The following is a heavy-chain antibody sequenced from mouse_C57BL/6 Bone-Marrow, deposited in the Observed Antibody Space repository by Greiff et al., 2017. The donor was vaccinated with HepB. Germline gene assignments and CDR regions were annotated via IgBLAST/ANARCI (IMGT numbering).Heavy chain of an antibody. J-gene: IGHJ4*01. CDR1: GFNIKDDY. D-gene: IGHD1-1*01. V-gene: IGHV14-4*01. CDR3: TTVVSPSMDY. CDR2: IDPENGDT. Sequence: VQLQQSGAELVRPGASVKLSCTASGFNIKDDYMHWVKQRPEQGLEWIGWIDPENGDTEYASKFQGKATITADTSSNTAYLHLSSLTSEDTAVYYCTTVVSPSMDYWGQGTSVTVSS.